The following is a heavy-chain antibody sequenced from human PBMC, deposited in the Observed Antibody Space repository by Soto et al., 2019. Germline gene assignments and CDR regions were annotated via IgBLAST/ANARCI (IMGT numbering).Heavy chain of an antibody. CDR2: IDPSDSYT. D-gene: IGHD6-19*01. CDR1: GYSFTSYW. J-gene: IGHJ6*02. Sequence: PGESLKISCKGSGYSFTSYWISWVRQMPWKGLEWMGRIDPSDSYTNYSPSFQGHVTISADKSISTAYLQWSSLKASDTAMYYCARSRRGAYSSGWYSPSGYYSYGIDVWGQGTKVTVSS. V-gene: IGHV5-10-1*01. CDR3: ARSRRGAYSSGWYSPSGYYSYGIDV.